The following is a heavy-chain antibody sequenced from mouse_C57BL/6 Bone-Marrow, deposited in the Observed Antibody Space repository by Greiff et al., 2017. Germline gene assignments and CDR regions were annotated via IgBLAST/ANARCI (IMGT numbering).Heavy chain of an antibody. J-gene: IGHJ2*01. V-gene: IGHV1-5*01. Sequence: EVQLQQSGTMLARPGASVKMSCKTSGYTFTSYWMHWVKQRPGQGLEWIGAIYPGTSDTGYNQKFKGKAKLTAVTSASTAYMELSSLTNEDSAVYYCTRDDTTVVELYLDYWGQGTTLTVSS. CDR1: GYTFTSYW. CDR3: TRDDTTVVELYLDY. D-gene: IGHD1-1*01. CDR2: IYPGTSDT.